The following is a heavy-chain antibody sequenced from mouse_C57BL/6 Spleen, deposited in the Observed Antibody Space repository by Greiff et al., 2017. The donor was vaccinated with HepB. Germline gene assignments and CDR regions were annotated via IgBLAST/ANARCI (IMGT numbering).Heavy chain of an antibody. CDR1: GYTFTGYW. CDR2: ILTGSGST. CDR3: ARRITTVVALDY. J-gene: IGHJ2*01. V-gene: IGHV1-9*01. D-gene: IGHD1-1*01. Sequence: QVQLQQSGAELMKPGASVKLSCKATGYTFTGYWIEWVKQRPGHGLEWIGEILTGSGSTNYNEKFKGQATLTADTSSNTAHMQLSTLTTEDSSIYYCARRITTVVALDYWGQGTTLTVSS.